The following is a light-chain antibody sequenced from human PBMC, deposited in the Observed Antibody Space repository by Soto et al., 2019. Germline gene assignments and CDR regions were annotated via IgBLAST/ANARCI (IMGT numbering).Light chain of an antibody. Sequence: EIVLTQSPGTLSLSPGERGTLSCRASQSVSSNLAWHQQKPGQAPRILMYDASTRATGISARFSGSGSGTEFTLTISSLQSEDFAVYYCQQYHNWPITFGQGTRLEIK. V-gene: IGKV3-15*01. CDR1: QSVSSN. CDR2: DAS. J-gene: IGKJ5*01. CDR3: QQYHNWPIT.